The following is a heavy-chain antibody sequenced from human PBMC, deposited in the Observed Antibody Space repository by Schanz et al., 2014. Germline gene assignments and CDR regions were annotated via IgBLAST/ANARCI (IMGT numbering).Heavy chain of an antibody. CDR2: IYDSGNT. CDR1: GGYY. Sequence: GGYYWNWIRQHPGTGLEWIGYIYDSGNTYYNPSLKSRVTMSIDTSENQFSLNLRSVTGADTAVYYCARLVGPSFYYGMDVWGQGTTVTVSS. D-gene: IGHD2-15*01. J-gene: IGHJ6*02. CDR3: ARLVGPSFYYGMDV. V-gene: IGHV4-31*02.